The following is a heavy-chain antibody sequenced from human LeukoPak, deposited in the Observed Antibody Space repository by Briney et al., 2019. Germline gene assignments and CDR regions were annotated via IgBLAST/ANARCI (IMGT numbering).Heavy chain of an antibody. D-gene: IGHD5/OR15-5a*01. CDR1: GFTFTGYY. J-gene: IGHJ4*02. CDR2: INLNSGGT. V-gene: IGHV1-2*04. Sequence: ASVKVSCKASGFTFTGYYLHWVRQAPGQGLEWMGWINLNSGGTNYAQTFQGWVTMTRDTSISTAYMELSRLRSDDTAMYYCVRDLSTMSTPYFDYWGQGTLVTVSS. CDR3: VRDLSTMSTPYFDY.